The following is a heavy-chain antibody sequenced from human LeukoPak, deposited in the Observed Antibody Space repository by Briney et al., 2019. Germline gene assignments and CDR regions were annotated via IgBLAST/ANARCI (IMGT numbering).Heavy chain of an antibody. J-gene: IGHJ4*02. CDR2: IIPIFAIT. D-gene: IGHD1-26*01. Sequence: SVKVSFKCSGGTFSRYTINWVREAPGQGLEWMGRIIPIFAITDFAQKFRGRVTITADKSTSTAYMELTSLSPEDTAVYYCARCASSCPSGSCPFFFDFWGQGALVTVSS. CDR3: ARCASSCPSGSCPFFFDF. V-gene: IGHV1-69*02. CDR1: GGTFSRYT.